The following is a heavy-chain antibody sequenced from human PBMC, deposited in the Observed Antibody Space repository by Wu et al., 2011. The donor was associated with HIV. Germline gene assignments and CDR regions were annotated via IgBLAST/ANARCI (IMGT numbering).Heavy chain of an antibody. CDR2: ISPMFGSP. J-gene: IGHJ4*02. CDR3: ARGEVVLGN. Sequence: QVQLVQSGAEMKEPGSSVKLSCKAPGGTFSTLTFSWVRQAPGQGLEWMGGISPMFGSPDYAQKLQGRVAITRNTSISTAYMELSSLRSEDTAVYYCARGEVVLGNWGQGTLVTVSS. CDR1: GGTFSTLT. D-gene: IGHD2-15*01. V-gene: IGHV1-69*05.